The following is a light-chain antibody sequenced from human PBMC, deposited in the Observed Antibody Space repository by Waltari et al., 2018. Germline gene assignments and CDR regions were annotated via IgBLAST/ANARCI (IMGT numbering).Light chain of an antibody. V-gene: IGKV4-1*01. CDR2: WAS. CDR1: QSVSYSSNNKNY. Sequence: DIVMTQSPDSLAVSLGERASITCNSDQSVSYSSNNKNYLAWYRQKPGQPPQLLISWASTREVRLAGRFSGGASRTYFTTTISSLQDEDAAVYCCQQYYAVPPTFGPGTKVEIK. CDR3: QQYYAVPPT. J-gene: IGKJ1*01.